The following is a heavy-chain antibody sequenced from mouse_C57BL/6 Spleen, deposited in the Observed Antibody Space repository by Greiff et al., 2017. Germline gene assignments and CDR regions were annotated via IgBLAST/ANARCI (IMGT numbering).Heavy chain of an antibody. Sequence: VQLQQPGPGLVQPSQSLSITCTVSGFSLTSYGVHWVRQSPGKGLEWLGVIWRGGSTDYNAAFISRLSISKDNSKSQVFFKMNSLQADDTAIYYCARSSCDGCYLYAMDYWGQGTSVTVSA. CDR1: GFSLTSYG. J-gene: IGHJ4*01. CDR2: IWRGGST. V-gene: IGHV2-2*01. CDR3: ARSSCDGCYLYAMDY. D-gene: IGHD2-3*01.